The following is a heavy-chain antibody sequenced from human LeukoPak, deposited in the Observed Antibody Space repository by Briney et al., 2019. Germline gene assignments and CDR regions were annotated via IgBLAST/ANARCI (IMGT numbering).Heavy chain of an antibody. J-gene: IGHJ4*02. CDR2: INPSGGST. D-gene: IGHD6-19*01. V-gene: IGHV1-46*02. Sequence: ASVKVSCKASGYTFNSYYMHWVRQAPGQGLEWMGIINPSGGSTSYAQKFQGRVTMTRDTSTSTVYMELSSLRSEDTAVYYCAKGLRSSGWYTHFDYWGRGTLVTVSS. CDR3: AKGLRSSGWYTHFDY. CDR1: GYTFNSYY.